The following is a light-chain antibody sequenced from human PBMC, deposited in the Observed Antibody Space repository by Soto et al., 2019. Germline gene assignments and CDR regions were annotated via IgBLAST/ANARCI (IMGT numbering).Light chain of an antibody. CDR3: SSYTSTSILI. CDR1: MRDVGAYNL. J-gene: IGLJ2*01. CDR2: DVR. V-gene: IGLV2-14*03. Sequence: QSALTQPASVSGSPGQSITISCAGTMRDVGAYNLVSWYQQHPGRAPQLIIYDVRNRPSGISCRFSGSKSGNTASLTISGLQAEDEDDYYCSSYTSTSILIFGGGTKVTVL.